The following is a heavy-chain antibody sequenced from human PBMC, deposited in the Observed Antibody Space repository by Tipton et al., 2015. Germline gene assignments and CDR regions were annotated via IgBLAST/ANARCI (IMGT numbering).Heavy chain of an antibody. J-gene: IGHJ6*02. V-gene: IGHV3-30*02. Sequence: SLRLSCAASGFTFSSYAMTWVRQAPGKGLEWVATIWHDGSNKYYADSVKGRFTISRDNSKNTLYLQMNSLRAEDTAVYYCAKEGSSWYYYYYGMDVWGQGTTVTVSS. D-gene: IGHD6-13*01. CDR2: IWHDGSNK. CDR1: GFTFSSYA. CDR3: AKEGSSWYYYYYGMDV.